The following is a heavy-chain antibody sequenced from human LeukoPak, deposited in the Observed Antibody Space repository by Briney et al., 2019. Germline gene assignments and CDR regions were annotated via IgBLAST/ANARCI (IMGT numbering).Heavy chain of an antibody. CDR3: ARDRGYSYGLDY. Sequence: PGGSLRLSCAASGFTFSSYAMHWVRQAPGKGLEWVAVISYGGSNKYYADSVKGRFTISRDNSKNTLYLQMNSLRAEDTAVYYCARDRGYSYGLDYWGQGTLVTVSS. V-gene: IGHV3-30*04. J-gene: IGHJ4*02. CDR2: ISYGGSNK. D-gene: IGHD5-18*01. CDR1: GFTFSSYA.